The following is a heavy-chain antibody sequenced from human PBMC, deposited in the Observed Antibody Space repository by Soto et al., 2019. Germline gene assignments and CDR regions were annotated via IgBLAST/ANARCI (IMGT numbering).Heavy chain of an antibody. J-gene: IGHJ6*02. V-gene: IGHV3-33*01. Sequence: GGSLRLSCAASGFTFSSYGMHWVRQAPGKGLEWVAVIWYDGSNKYYADSEKGRFTISRDNSKNTLYLQMNSLRAEDTAVYYCARDLIVGATTPLYGMDVWGQGTTVTVSS. CDR2: IWYDGSNK. CDR1: GFTFSSYG. D-gene: IGHD1-26*01. CDR3: ARDLIVGATTPLYGMDV.